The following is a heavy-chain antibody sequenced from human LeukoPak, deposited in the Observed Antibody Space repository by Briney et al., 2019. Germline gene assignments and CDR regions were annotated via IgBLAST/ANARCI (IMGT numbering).Heavy chain of an antibody. CDR1: GFTFSSYA. D-gene: IGHD6-19*01. CDR3: AKLRGRAVAGTDWFDP. V-gene: IGHV3-23*01. CDR2: ISGSSSRT. J-gene: IGHJ5*02. Sequence: GGSLRLSCAASGFTFSSYAMSWVRQAPGKGLEWVSAISGSSSRTYYADSVKGRFTISRDNSKNTLYLQMNSLRAEDTAVYYCAKLRGRAVAGTDWFDPWGQGTLVTVSS.